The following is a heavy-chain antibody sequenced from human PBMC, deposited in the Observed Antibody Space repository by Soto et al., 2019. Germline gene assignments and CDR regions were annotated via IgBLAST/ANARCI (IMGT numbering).Heavy chain of an antibody. J-gene: IGHJ6*02. CDR2: IIPIFGTA. D-gene: IGHD2-15*01. CDR1: GGTFSSYA. CDR3: ARAARTAGYCSGGSCYDYGMDV. Sequence: SVKVSCKASGGTFSSYAISWVRQAPGQGLEWMGGIIPIFGTANYAQKFQGRVTITADESTSTAYMELSSLRSEDTAVYYCARAARTAGYCSGGSCYDYGMDVWGQGTTATVSS. V-gene: IGHV1-69*13.